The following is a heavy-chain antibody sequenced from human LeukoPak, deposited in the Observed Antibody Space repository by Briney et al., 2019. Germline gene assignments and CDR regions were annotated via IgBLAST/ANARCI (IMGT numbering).Heavy chain of an antibody. Sequence: SVKVSCKASGGTFSSYAISWVRQAPGQGLEWMGEIIPIFGTANYAQKFQGRVTITADKSTSTAYMELSSLRSEDTAVYYCARGETELLWFGPWGQGSLVTVSS. CDR2: IIPIFGTA. J-gene: IGHJ5*02. CDR1: GGTFSSYA. D-gene: IGHD3-10*01. V-gene: IGHV1-69*06. CDR3: ARGETELLWFGP.